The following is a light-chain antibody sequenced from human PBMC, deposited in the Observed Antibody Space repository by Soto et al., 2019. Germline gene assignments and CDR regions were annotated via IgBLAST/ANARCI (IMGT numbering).Light chain of an antibody. CDR2: LEGSGSY. Sequence: QAVLTQSSSASASLGSSVKFTCTLSSGHSSYIIAWHQQQPGKAPRYLMKLEGSGSYNKGSGVPDRFSGSSSGADRYLTISNLQFEDEADYYCETWDSNIGVFGGGTKLTVL. V-gene: IGLV4-60*02. CDR3: ETWDSNIGV. J-gene: IGLJ3*02. CDR1: SGHSSYI.